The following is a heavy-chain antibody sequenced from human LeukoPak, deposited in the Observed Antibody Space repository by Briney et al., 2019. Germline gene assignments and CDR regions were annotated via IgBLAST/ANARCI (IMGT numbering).Heavy chain of an antibody. J-gene: IGHJ3*02. D-gene: IGHD3-22*01. V-gene: IGHV3-21*01. Sequence: PGRSLRLSCAASGFTFSSYSMNWVRQAPGKGLEWVSSISSSSSYIYYADSVKGRFTISRDNAKNSLYLQMNSLRAEDTAVYYCARDYYDSSGPDAFDIWGQGTMVTVSS. CDR1: GFTFSSYS. CDR3: ARDYYDSSGPDAFDI. CDR2: ISSSSSYI.